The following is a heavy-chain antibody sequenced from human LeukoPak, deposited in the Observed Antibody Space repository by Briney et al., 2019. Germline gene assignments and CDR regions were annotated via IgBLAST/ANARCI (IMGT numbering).Heavy chain of an antibody. CDR2: TYYRSKWYN. J-gene: IGHJ4*02. CDR3: AREPLYDSSGYYYFDY. V-gene: IGHV6-1*01. D-gene: IGHD3-22*01. Sequence: SQTLSLTCAISGDGVSSNSAAWNWIRQSPSRGLEWLGRTYYRSKWYNDYAVSVKSRITINPDTSKNQFSLQLNSVTPEDTAVYYCAREPLYDSSGYYYFDYWGQGTLVTVSS. CDR1: GDGVSSNSAA.